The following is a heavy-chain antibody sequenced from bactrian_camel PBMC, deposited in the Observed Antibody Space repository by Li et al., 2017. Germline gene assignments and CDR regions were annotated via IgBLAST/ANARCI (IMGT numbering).Heavy chain of an antibody. J-gene: IGHJ6*01. V-gene: IGHV3S54*01. CDR3: AADRALDDDCYVGSLYTDFAY. CDR2: IYTGLGRP. D-gene: IGHD3*01. Sequence: HVQLVESGGGSVQAGGSRRLSCTPSGSIYNDNCMGWIRQAPGMEREAVAAIYTGLGRPLYADSVLGRFTVSQDNTKNTIYLQMNSLIPEDTAMYYCAADRALDDDCYVGSLYTDFAYWGQGTQVTVS. CDR1: GSIYNDNC.